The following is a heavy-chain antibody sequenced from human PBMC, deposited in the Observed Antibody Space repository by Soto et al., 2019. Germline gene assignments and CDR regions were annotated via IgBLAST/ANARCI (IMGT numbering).Heavy chain of an antibody. Sequence: GGSLRLSCAASGFTFSSYAMSWVRQAPGKGLEWVSAISGTDKYYADSVRGRFTISRDNSKNSLFLQMNSLTVEDTAQYYCVRDAPNNWNDLHDYGMDVWGQGTTVTVSS. D-gene: IGHD1-1*01. V-gene: IGHV3-23*01. J-gene: IGHJ6*02. CDR1: GFTFSSYA. CDR2: ISGTDK. CDR3: VRDAPNNWNDLHDYGMDV.